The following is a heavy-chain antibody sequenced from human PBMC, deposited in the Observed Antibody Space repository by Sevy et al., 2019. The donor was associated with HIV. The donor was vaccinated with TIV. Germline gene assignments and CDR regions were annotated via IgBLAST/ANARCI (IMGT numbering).Heavy chain of an antibody. Sequence: SETLSLTCTVSGGSVSSGSYYWSWIRQPPGKGLEWIGYIYYSGSTNYNPSRKSRVTISVDTSKNQFSLKLSSVTAADTAEYYCARVGDSTSIENPLYYYYMDVWGKGPTVTVSS. J-gene: IGHJ6*03. V-gene: IGHV4-61*01. CDR1: GGSVSSGSYY. D-gene: IGHD2-2*01. CDR3: ARVGDSTSIENPLYYYYMDV. CDR2: IYYSGST.